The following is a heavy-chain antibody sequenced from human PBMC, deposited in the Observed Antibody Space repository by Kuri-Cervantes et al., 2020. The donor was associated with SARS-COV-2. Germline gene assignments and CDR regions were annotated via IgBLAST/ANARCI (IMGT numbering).Heavy chain of an antibody. Sequence: GGSLRLSCAASGFTFSSYAMHWVRQAPGKGLEWVAVISYDGSNKYYADSVKGRFTISRDNSKNTLYLQMNSLRAEDTAVYYCARGGRFLEWLLGAEYFQHWGQGTLVTVSS. J-gene: IGHJ1*01. D-gene: IGHD3-3*01. CDR3: ARGGRFLEWLLGAEYFQH. V-gene: IGHV3-30-3*01. CDR1: GFTFSSYA. CDR2: ISYDGSNK.